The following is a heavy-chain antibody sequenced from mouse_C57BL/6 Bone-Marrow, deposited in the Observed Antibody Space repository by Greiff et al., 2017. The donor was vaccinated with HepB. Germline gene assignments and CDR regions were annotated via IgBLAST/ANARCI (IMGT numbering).Heavy chain of an antibody. D-gene: IGHD1-1*01. CDR1: GYTFTSYG. Sequence: QVQLKESGAELARPGASVKLSCKASGYTFTSYGISWVKQRTGQGLEWIGEIYPRSGNTYYNEKFKGKATLTADKSSSTAYMELRSLTSEDSAVYFCARGYYGTHWYFDVWGTGTTVTVSS. CDR2: IYPRSGNT. J-gene: IGHJ1*03. V-gene: IGHV1-81*01. CDR3: ARGYYGTHWYFDV.